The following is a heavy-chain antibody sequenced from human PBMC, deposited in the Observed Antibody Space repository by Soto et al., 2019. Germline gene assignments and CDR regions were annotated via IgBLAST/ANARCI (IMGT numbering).Heavy chain of an antibody. CDR3: ARADPDASVGY. J-gene: IGHJ4*02. D-gene: IGHD3-16*01. CDR1: GGSMSSHY. Sequence: SETLSLTCTVSGGSMSSHYWTWLRQPPGKGLEWIGYISYSGSTYYNPSLKSRVTISADTSRNQFSLKLSSVIAADTAVYYCARADPDASVGYWGQGTMVTVSS. V-gene: IGHV4-59*11. CDR2: ISYSGST.